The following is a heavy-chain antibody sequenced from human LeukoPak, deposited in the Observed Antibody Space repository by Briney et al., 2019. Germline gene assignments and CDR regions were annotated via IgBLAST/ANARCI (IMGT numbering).Heavy chain of an antibody. V-gene: IGHV4-38-2*02. Sequence: NASETLSLTCTVSGYSISSGYYWGWIRQPPGKGLEWIGSIYHSGSTYYNPSLKSRVTISVDTSKNQFSLKLSSVTAADTAVYYCARDQYYDILTGWYYYMDVWGKGTTVTVSS. CDR2: IYHSGST. CDR3: ARDQYYDILTGWYYYMDV. CDR1: GYSISSGYY. J-gene: IGHJ6*03. D-gene: IGHD3-9*01.